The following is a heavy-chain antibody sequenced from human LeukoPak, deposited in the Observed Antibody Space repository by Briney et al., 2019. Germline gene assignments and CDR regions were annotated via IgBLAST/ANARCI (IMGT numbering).Heavy chain of an antibody. D-gene: IGHD2-15*01. V-gene: IGHV4-59*08. Sequence: PSETLSLTCTVSGGSISSYYWSWIRQPPGKGLEWIGYIYYSGSTNYNPSLKSRATISVDTSKNQFSLKLSSVTAADTAVYYCARQWGRYCSGGSCYSDWFDPWGQGTLVTVSS. CDR2: IYYSGST. J-gene: IGHJ5*02. CDR1: GGSISSYY. CDR3: ARQWGRYCSGGSCYSDWFDP.